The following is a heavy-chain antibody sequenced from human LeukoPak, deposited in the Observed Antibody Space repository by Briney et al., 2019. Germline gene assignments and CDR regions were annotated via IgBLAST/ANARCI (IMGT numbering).Heavy chain of an antibody. J-gene: IGHJ4*02. CDR2: VSGSGDNT. CDR3: AKHSSSGWFMITDYFDY. D-gene: IGHD6-19*01. Sequence: AGGSLRLSCAASGFTFSSYTMSWVRQAPGKGLEWVPVVSGSGDNTNYADSVKGRFTISRDNSKNTLYLQMNSLRAEDTAVYYCAKHSSSGWFMITDYFDYWGQGTLVTVSS. CDR1: GFTFSSYT. V-gene: IGHV3-23*01.